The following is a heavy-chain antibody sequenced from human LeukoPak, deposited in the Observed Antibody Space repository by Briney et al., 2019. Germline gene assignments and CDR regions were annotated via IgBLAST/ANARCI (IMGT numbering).Heavy chain of an antibody. D-gene: IGHD1-26*01. V-gene: IGHV1-46*01. J-gene: IGHJ4*02. Sequence: ASVKVSCKASGYTFTSYYMHWVRQAPGQGLEWMGIINPSGGSTSYAQKFQGRVTITRDTSTSTVYMELSSLRSEDPAVYYCARRSGSYSYFDYWGQGTLVTVSS. CDR2: INPSGGST. CDR3: ARRSGSYSYFDY. CDR1: GYTFTSYY.